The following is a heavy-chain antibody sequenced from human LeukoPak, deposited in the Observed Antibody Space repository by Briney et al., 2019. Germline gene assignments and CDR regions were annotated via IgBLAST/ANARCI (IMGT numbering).Heavy chain of an antibody. CDR2: INHSGST. J-gene: IGHJ4*02. CDR1: GGSFSGYY. V-gene: IGHV4-34*01. D-gene: IGHD3-10*01. CDR3: ARGRGVAAKDY. Sequence: SETLSLTCAVYGGSFSGYYWSWIRQPPGKGLEWIGEINHSGSTNYNPSLKSRVTIPVDTSKNQFSLKLSSVTAADTAVYYCARGRGVAAKDYWGQGTLVTVSS.